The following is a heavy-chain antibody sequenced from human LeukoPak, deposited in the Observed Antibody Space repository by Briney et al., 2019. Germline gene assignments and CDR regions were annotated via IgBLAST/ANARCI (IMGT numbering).Heavy chain of an antibody. V-gene: IGHV1-8*03. CDR3: ARVPSYYYYYMDV. J-gene: IGHJ6*03. CDR2: MNHNSGNT. CDR1: GYTVTSYD. Sequence: GASVKLSCKAAGYTVTSYDMHWGRHATGQGLELKGWMNHNSGNTGYAQKFQGRVTITRNTSISTAYMELSSLRSEDTDVYYCARVPSYYYYYMDVWGKGTTVTVSS.